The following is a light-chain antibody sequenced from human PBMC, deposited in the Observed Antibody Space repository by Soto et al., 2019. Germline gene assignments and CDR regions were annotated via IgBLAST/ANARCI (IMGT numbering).Light chain of an antibody. CDR3: QQYGSSSRT. CDR1: QSVGRN. J-gene: IGKJ1*01. CDR2: GAS. Sequence: EIVMTQSPATLSVSPGERATLSCRASQSVGRNLAWYQQKPGQAPRLLIYGASTRATGIPARFSGSGSGTEFTLTISSLQSEDFAIYSCQQYGSSSRTFGQGTKVEIK. V-gene: IGKV3-15*01.